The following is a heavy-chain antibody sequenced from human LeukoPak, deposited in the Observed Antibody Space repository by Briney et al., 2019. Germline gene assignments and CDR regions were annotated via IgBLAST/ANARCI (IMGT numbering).Heavy chain of an antibody. D-gene: IGHD2-21*01. CDR3: ARVGIGWYYFDY. J-gene: IGHJ4*02. Sequence: ASVNVSCKVSGDTLTELSMHWVRQAPGKGLDWMGGFDPEDGETIYAQKFQGRVTMTEDPSTDTAYMELSSLRSEDTAVYYCARVGIGWYYFDYWGQGTLVTVSS. CDR2: FDPEDGET. CDR1: GDTLTELS. V-gene: IGHV1-24*01.